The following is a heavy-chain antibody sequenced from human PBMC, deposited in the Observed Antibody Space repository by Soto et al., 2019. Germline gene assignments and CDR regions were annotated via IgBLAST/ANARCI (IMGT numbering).Heavy chain of an antibody. CDR1: RYRFTGYW. D-gene: IGHD6-25*01. J-gene: IGHJ6*02. CDR3: GSTPAAGKYYSGMDQ. CDR2: SYPGDSDT. Sequence: PGESLNISCKGSRYRFTGYWIGWVREMPGKGLEWMGISYPGDSDTRYSPSFQGQVTGSADKSSSTAYLLWSSLQASDTAMYYCGSTPAAGKYYSGMDQWGQGTTVTASS. V-gene: IGHV5-51*01.